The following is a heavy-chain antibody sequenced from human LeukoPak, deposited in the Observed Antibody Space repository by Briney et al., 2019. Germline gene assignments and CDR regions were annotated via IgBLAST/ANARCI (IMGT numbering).Heavy chain of an antibody. CDR2: IKENGSQK. CDR3: ARERVAAASAFEL. D-gene: IGHD6-13*01. J-gene: IGHJ3*01. CDR1: GFTFSTFW. Sequence: GGSLRLSCAASGFTFSTFWMSWVRQAPGKGLERVANIKENGSQKHYVDSVKGRFTISRDNAKNLLYLQMNSLRAEDTAVYYCARERVAAASAFELWGQGTMVTVSS. V-gene: IGHV3-7*01.